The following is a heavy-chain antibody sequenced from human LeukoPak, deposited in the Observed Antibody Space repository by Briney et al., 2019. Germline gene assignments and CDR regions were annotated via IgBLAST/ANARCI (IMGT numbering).Heavy chain of an antibody. CDR1: GYTFTGYY. V-gene: IGHV1-2*02. CDR2: INPNSGGT. CDR3: ASALISGPYYYYMDV. J-gene: IGHJ6*03. Sequence: ASVKVSCKASGYTFTGYYMHWVRQAPGQGLEWMGWINPNSGGTNYAQKFQGRVTMTRDTSISTAYMELSRLRSDDTAVYYCASALISGPYYYYMDVWGKGTTVTVSS. D-gene: IGHD3/OR15-3a*01.